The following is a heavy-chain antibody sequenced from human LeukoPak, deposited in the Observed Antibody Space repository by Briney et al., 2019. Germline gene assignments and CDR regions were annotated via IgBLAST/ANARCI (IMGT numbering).Heavy chain of an antibody. J-gene: IGHJ4*02. D-gene: IGHD2-2*01. Sequence: GGSLRLSCAVSGLTFNNYAMSWVRQAPGKGLEWVSGISGRGASKYYADSVKGRFTIYRDNSKNTLYLQMNSLRAEDTAVYYCAKGVVVAPDVTPFDYWGQGTLVTVSS. CDR2: ISGRGASK. CDR1: GLTFNNYA. CDR3: AKGVVVAPDVTPFDY. V-gene: IGHV3-23*01.